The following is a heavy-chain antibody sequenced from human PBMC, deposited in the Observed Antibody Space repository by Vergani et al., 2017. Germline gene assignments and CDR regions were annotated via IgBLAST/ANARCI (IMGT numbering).Heavy chain of an antibody. D-gene: IGHD1-26*01. V-gene: IGHV3-9*01. Sequence: EVQLVESGGVLVQPGRSLRLSCAASGFTFADYAMHWVRQAPGKGLEWVSGISLNSGSIGYADSVKGRFTISRDNAKNSLYLQMNSLGAEDTALYYCAKVLSWSYYLFDDWGQGTLVTVSS. CDR3: AKVLSWSYYLFDD. J-gene: IGHJ4*02. CDR2: ISLNSGSI. CDR1: GFTFADYA.